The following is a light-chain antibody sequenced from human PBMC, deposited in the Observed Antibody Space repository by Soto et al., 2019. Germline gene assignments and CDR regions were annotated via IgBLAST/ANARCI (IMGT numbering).Light chain of an antibody. Sequence: EIVMTQSPATLSVSPGERATLSCRASQGVTTNLAWYQQKPGQAPRLLIYGASTRATGIPARFSRSGSGTEFTLTISSLQSEDFAVYYCQQYNTWPLTFGGGTKVEIK. J-gene: IGKJ4*01. CDR1: QGVTTN. V-gene: IGKV3-15*01. CDR2: GAS. CDR3: QQYNTWPLT.